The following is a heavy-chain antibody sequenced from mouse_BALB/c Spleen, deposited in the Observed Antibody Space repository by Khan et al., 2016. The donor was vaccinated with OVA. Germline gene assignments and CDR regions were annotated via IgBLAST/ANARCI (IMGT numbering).Heavy chain of an antibody. D-gene: IGHD1-3*01. CDR3: ARAFYNGAWFAY. Sequence: QVQLKESGPGLVAPSQTLSITCTVSGFSLSNYGVHWVRQPPGKGLEWLGVIWAGGSTNHNSALMSRLTISKDNSKCQVFLKMNSLQTEDTAMYYCARAFYNGAWFAYWGQGTLVTVSA. J-gene: IGHJ3*01. V-gene: IGHV2-9*02. CDR2: IWAGGST. CDR1: GFSLSNYG.